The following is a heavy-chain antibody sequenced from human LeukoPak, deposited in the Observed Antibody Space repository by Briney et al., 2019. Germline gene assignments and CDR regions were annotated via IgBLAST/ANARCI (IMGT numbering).Heavy chain of an antibody. D-gene: IGHD3-22*01. Sequence: PGGSLRLSCAASGFTFSSYSMNWVRQAPGKGLEWVSYISNRGSTIYYADSVRGRFTISRDNAKNSLYLQMNSLRAEDTAVYYCARSADRSGYFREITLYYFDYWGQGTLVTVSS. CDR2: ISNRGSTI. CDR3: ARSADRSGYFREITLYYFDY. J-gene: IGHJ4*02. V-gene: IGHV3-48*04. CDR1: GFTFSSYS.